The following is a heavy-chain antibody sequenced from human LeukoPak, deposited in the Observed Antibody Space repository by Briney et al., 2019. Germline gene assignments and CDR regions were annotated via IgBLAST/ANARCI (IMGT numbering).Heavy chain of an antibody. J-gene: IGHJ6*02. D-gene: IGHD3-10*01. CDR2: ISYDGSNK. CDR1: GFTFSGYP. CDR3: ARDKLGFGELFPSYYYYGMDV. V-gene: IGHV3-30-3*01. Sequence: PGGSLRLSCAASGFTFSGYPIHWVRQAPGKGLEWVAVISYDGSNKYYADSVKGRFTISRDNAKNSLYLQMNSLRAEDTAVYYCARDKLGFGELFPSYYYYGMDVWGQGTMVTVSS.